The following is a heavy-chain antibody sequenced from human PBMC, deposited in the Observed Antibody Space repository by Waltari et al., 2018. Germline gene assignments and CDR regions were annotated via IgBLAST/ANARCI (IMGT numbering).Heavy chain of an antibody. D-gene: IGHD1-26*01. J-gene: IGHJ4*02. CDR2: ISAYNGNT. Sequence: QVQLVQSGAEVKKPGASVKVSCKASGYTFTSYGLSWGRQAPGQGLEWMGWISAYNGNTNYAQKLQGRVTMTTDTSTSTAYMELRSLRSDDTAVYYCARDGGRRGFFWELLSGDYWGQGTLVTVSS. V-gene: IGHV1-18*01. CDR1: GYTFTSYG. CDR3: ARDGGRRGFFWELLSGDY.